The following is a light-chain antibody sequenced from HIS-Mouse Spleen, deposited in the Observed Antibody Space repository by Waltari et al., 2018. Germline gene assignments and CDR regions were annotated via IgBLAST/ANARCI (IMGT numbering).Light chain of an antibody. CDR2: EGS. J-gene: IGLJ2*01. V-gene: IGLV2-23*01. Sequence: QSALTQPASVSGSPGQSITISCTGTSSDVGSYNLVSWYQQHPAKAPKLLIYEGSKRPSVVSNRFSGSKAGKTASLTIAGLQAEDEADYYCCSYAGSSTWVFGGGTKLTVL. CDR1: SSDVGSYNL. CDR3: CSYAGSSTWV.